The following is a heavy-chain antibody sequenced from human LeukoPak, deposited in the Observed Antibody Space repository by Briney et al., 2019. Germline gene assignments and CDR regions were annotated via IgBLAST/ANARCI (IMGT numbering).Heavy chain of an antibody. Sequence: PGGSLRLSCAASGFTFSAYPMSWVRQAPGKGLEWVSGISGGGDVTHYADSVEGRFTISRDNSKNTLYLQLNSLRVEDTAVYYRAKTFVALPDYWGQGALVTVSS. J-gene: IGHJ4*02. D-gene: IGHD3-16*01. CDR2: ISGGGDVT. CDR1: GFTFSAYP. V-gene: IGHV3-23*01. CDR3: AKTFVALPDY.